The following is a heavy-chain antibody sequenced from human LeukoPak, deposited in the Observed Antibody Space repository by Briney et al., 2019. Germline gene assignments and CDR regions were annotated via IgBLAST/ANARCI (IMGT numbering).Heavy chain of an antibody. CDR3: AGGRASGWYFDY. D-gene: IGHD6-19*01. J-gene: IGHJ4*02. CDR1: GYTFTSYD. Sequence: ASVKVSCKASGYTFTSYDINWVRQATGQGLEWMGWMNHNSGNTGYAQKFQGRVTMTRSTSISTAYMELSSLRSEDTAVYYCAGGRASGWYFDYWGQGTLVTVSS. CDR2: MNHNSGNT. V-gene: IGHV1-8*01.